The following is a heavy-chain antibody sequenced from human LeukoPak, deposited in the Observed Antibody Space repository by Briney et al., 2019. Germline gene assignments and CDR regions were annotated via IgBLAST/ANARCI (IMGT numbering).Heavy chain of an antibody. J-gene: IGHJ6*04. Sequence: PSETLSLTCTVSGGSISSGTYYWRWIRQPAGKGLEWIGRTSTSGSTDYNPSLKSRVTISVDTSKNQFSLKLSSVTAADTAVYYCARGRSSYRMDVWGKGTTVTISS. D-gene: IGHD6-13*01. V-gene: IGHV4-61*02. CDR3: ARGRSSYRMDV. CDR2: TSTSGST. CDR1: GGSISSGTYY.